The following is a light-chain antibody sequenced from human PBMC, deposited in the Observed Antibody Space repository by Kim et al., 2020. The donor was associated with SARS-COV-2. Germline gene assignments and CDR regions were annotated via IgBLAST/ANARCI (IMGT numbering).Light chain of an antibody. CDR1: QSVSSRY. Sequence: PGERATLSCRASQSVSSRYLAWYQQKPGQAPRLLIYGASSRATGIPDRFSGSGSGTDFTLTISRLEPDDFAVYYCQQYGSSPPMYTFGQGTKLEI. CDR3: QQYGSSPPMYT. V-gene: IGKV3-20*01. J-gene: IGKJ2*01. CDR2: GAS.